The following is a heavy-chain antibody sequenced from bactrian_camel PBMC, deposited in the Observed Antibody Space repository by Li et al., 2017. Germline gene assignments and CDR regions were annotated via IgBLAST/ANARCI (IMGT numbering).Heavy chain of an antibody. V-gene: IGHV3S31*01. D-gene: IGHD1*01. CDR1: GFIFSDYA. CDR3: AVKKYAFCLSSWSQRSGEYSY. CDR2: IYTGGGIT. Sequence: VQLVESGGGLVQPGESLRLSCRASGFIFSDYALSWVRQAPGKEREGVAAIYTGGGITYYADSVKGRFTLSQDNAKATLYLQMDSLKPDDTAMYYCAVKKYAFCLSSWSQRSGEYSYWGHGTQVTVS. J-gene: IGHJ4*01.